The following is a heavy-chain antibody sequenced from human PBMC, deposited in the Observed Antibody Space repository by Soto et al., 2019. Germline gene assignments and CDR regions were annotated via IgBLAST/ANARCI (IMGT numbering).Heavy chain of an antibody. CDR1: GYTFTGYY. CDR3: ARDPRGGGWYIPYYFDY. V-gene: IGHV1-2*02. D-gene: IGHD6-19*01. Sequence: VASVKVSCKASGYTFTGYYMHWVRQAPGQGLEWMGWINPNSGGTNYAQKFQGRVTMTRDTSISTAYMELSRLRSDDTAVYYCARDPRGGGWYIPYYFDYWGQGTLVTVSS. J-gene: IGHJ4*02. CDR2: INPNSGGT.